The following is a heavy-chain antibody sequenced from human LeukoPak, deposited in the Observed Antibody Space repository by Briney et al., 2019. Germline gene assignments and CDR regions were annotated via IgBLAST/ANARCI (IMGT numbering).Heavy chain of an antibody. J-gene: IGHJ4*02. CDR3: ARHEEEDGYNAKTFDF. CDR1: GVSISSSNNF. Sequence: SETLSLTCTVSGVSISSSNNFWGWIRQPPGKGLEWIGSMHYRGTTYYIPSLKSRVTISVDPSKNQFSLKLSSVTAADTAVYYCARHEEEDGYNAKTFDFWGQGILVTVSS. D-gene: IGHD5-24*01. V-gene: IGHV4-39*01. CDR2: MHYRGTT.